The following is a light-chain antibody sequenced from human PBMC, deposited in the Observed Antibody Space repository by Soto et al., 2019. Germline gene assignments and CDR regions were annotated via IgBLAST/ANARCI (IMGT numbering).Light chain of an antibody. J-gene: IGLJ2*01. CDR2: YDD. CDR1: SSNIGNNA. Sequence: QAVVTQPPSVSEAPRQRVTISCSGSSSNIGNNAVNWYQRLPGKAPKLLIYYDDLLPSGVSDRFSGSKSGTSASLAISGLQSEDEADYYCAAWDDSLNGVVFGGRTKLTVL. V-gene: IGLV1-36*01. CDR3: AAWDDSLNGVV.